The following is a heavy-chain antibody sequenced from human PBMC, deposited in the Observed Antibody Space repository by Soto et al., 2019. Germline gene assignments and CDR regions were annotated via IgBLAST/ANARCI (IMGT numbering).Heavy chain of an antibody. CDR2: ITPIFGTA. CDR1: GGTFSSYA. D-gene: IGHD6-13*01. CDR3: ARAPADSSSWYPFFDY. Sequence: SVKVSCKASGGTFSSYAISWVRQAPGQGLEWMGGITPIFGTANYAQKFQGRVTITADESTSTAYMELSSLRSEDTAVYYCARAPADSSSWYPFFDYWGQGTLVTVS. V-gene: IGHV1-69*13. J-gene: IGHJ4*02.